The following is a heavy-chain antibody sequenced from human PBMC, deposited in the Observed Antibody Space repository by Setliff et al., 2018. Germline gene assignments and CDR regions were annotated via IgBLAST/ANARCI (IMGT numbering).Heavy chain of an antibody. CDR1: GYMFKSHG. J-gene: IGHJ4*02. CDR2: ISPYNDNT. CDR3: ERLVRYCTTTTCQRTSGDDF. V-gene: IGHV1-18*04. Sequence: ASVKVSCKASGYMFKSHGINWMRQAPGQGFEWMGWISPYNDNTKSAQKFQDRVIMTTDTSTNTAYMDLRSLRSDDTAVYYCERLVRYCTTTTCQRTSGDDFWGQGTLVTVS. D-gene: IGHD2-2*01.